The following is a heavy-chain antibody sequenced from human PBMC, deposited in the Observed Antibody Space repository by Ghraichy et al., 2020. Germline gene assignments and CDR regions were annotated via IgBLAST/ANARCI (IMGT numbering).Heavy chain of an antibody. CDR2: IYYSGST. D-gene: IGHD6-19*01. Sequence: SETLSLTCTVSGGSISSYYWSWIRQPPGKGLEWIGYIYYSGSTNYNPSLKSRVTISVDTSKNQFSLKLSSVTAADTAVYYCARDQRVAGNYFDYWGQGTLFTVSS. CDR1: GGSISSYY. J-gene: IGHJ4*02. CDR3: ARDQRVAGNYFDY. V-gene: IGHV4-59*01.